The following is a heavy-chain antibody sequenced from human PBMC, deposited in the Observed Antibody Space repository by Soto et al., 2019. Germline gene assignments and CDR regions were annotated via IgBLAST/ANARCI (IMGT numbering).Heavy chain of an antibody. CDR1: GGSFTSNNW. Sequence: QVQLQESGPGLVKPSGTLSLTCAVSGGSFTSNNWWTWVRQPPGQGLEWIGEIYRTGSTNYNPSRKSRGTISIDKSENQFSLKVPSLTAADTAVYYCASRDPGTSVDYWGQGTLVTVSS. CDR2: IYRTGST. V-gene: IGHV4-4*02. D-gene: IGHD1-7*01. J-gene: IGHJ4*02. CDR3: ASRDPGTSVDY.